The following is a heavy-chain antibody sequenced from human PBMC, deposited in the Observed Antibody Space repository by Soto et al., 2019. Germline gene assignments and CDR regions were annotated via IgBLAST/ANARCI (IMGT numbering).Heavy chain of an antibody. CDR2: INHSGST. V-gene: IGHV4-34*01. Sequence: QVQLQQWGAGLLKPSETLSLTCAVYGGSFSGYYWSWIRQPPGKGLEWIGEINHSGSTNYNPSLKSRVTISVDTSKNQFSLKLSSVTAADTAVYYCARPKYCSGGSCLAFDYWGQGTLVTVSS. J-gene: IGHJ4*02. CDR3: ARPKYCSGGSCLAFDY. CDR1: GGSFSGYY. D-gene: IGHD2-15*01.